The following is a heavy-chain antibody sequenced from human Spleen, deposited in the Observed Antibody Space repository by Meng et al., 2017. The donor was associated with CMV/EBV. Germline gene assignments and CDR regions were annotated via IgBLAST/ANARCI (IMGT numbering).Heavy chain of an antibody. CDR3: ASDCSTTSCLKEDY. CDR2: ISAYTGET. V-gene: IGHV1-18*01. D-gene: IGHD2-2*01. J-gene: IGHJ4*02. CDR1: AYSFSNYG. Sequence: ASVKVSCKASAYSFSNYGVSWVRQAPGQGLEWMGWISAYTGETNYAQNLQGRVTMTTDTSTSTAYMEVRSLRFDDTAVYCCASDCSTTSCLKEDYWGQGTLVTVSS.